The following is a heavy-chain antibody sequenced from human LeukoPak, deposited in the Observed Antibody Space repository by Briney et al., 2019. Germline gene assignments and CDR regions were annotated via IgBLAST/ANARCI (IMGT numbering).Heavy chain of an antibody. CDR2: ISAYNGNT. CDR3: ARVGAATGIPFSWFDP. V-gene: IGHV1-18*01. CDR1: GYTFTSYG. Sequence: ASVKVSCKASGYTFTSYGISWVRQAPGQGLKWMGWISAYNGNTNYAQKLQGRVTMTTDTSTSTAYMELRSLRSDDTAVYYCARVGAATGIPFSWFDPWGQGTLVTVSS. D-gene: IGHD6-13*01. J-gene: IGHJ5*02.